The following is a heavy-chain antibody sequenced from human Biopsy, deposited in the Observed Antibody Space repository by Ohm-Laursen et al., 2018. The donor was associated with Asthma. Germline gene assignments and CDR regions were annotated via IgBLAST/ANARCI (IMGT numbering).Heavy chain of an antibody. D-gene: IGHD3-3*01. CDR2: INHSGST. CDR1: GGSFSAYY. V-gene: IGHV4-34*01. Sequence: SDTLSLTCSVYGGSFSAYYWSWIRQPPGKGLEWIAEINHSGSTSYNPSLKSRVTMSVDTSKNQLFLNLSSVTAADTAVYYCARAASTTVFWSGYSHNWFDPWGQGTLVTVSS. J-gene: IGHJ5*02. CDR3: ARAASTTVFWSGYSHNWFDP.